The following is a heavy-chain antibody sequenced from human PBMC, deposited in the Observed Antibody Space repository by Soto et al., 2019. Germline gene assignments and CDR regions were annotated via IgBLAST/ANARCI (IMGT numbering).Heavy chain of an antibody. Sequence: QVQLVQSGAEVKKPGSSVKVSCKASGGTFSSYAISWVRQAPGQGLEWMGGIIPIFGTANYAQKFQGRVTITAGESQSTAYMELSSLRTADTAVYDCAGGSTALPHDYYDSSGYCYYFDYWGQGTLVTVSS. V-gene: IGHV1-69*01. CDR3: AGGSTALPHDYYDSSGYCYYFDY. J-gene: IGHJ4*02. CDR2: IIPIFGTA. CDR1: GGTFSSYA. D-gene: IGHD3-22*01.